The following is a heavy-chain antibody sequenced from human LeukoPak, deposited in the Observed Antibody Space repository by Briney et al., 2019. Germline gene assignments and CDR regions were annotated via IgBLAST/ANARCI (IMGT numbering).Heavy chain of an antibody. D-gene: IGHD6-6*01. CDR1: GGSFSGYY. J-gene: IGHJ4*02. CDR3: ARRTILAARPFDY. V-gene: IGHV4-34*01. CDR2: INHSGST. Sequence: SETLSLTCAVYGGSFSGYYWSWIRQPPGKGLEWIGEINHSGSTNYNPSLKSRVTISVDTSKNQFSLKLSSVTAADTAVYYCARRTILAARPFDYWGQGTLVTVSS.